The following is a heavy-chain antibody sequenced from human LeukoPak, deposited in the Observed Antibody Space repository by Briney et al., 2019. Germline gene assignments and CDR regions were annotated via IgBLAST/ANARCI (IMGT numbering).Heavy chain of an antibody. CDR3: ARLEGLTTYVSGYFDY. Sequence: PSETLSLTCTVSGGSISSYYWSWIRQPPGKGLGWIGYIYTSGSTNYNPSLKSRVTISVDTSKNQFSLKLSSVTAADTAVYYCARLEGLTTYVSGYFDYWGQGTLVTVSS. J-gene: IGHJ4*02. D-gene: IGHD4-17*01. CDR1: GGSISSYY. V-gene: IGHV4-4*09. CDR2: IYTSGST.